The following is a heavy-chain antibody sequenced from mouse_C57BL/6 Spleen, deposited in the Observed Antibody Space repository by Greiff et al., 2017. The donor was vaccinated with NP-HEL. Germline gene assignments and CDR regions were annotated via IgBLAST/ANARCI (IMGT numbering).Heavy chain of an antibody. CDR3: AVITTVVATSDY. D-gene: IGHD1-1*01. J-gene: IGHJ2*01. V-gene: IGHV1-81*01. CDR2: IYPRSGNT. Sequence: QVQLKESGAELARPGASVKLSCKASGYTFTSYGISWVKQSTGQGLEWIGEIYPRSGNTYYNEKFKGKATLTADKSSSTAYMELRSLTSEDSAVYFCAVITTVVATSDYWGQGTTLTVSS. CDR1: GYTFTSYG.